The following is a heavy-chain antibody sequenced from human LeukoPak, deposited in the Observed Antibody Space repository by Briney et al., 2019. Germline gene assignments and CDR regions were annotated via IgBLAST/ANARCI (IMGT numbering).Heavy chain of an antibody. CDR1: GGTFSSYA. Sequence: SVKVSCKASGGTFSSYAISWVRQAPGQGLEWMGRIIPIFGTANYAQKFQGRVTITTDESTSTAYMELSSLRSEDTAVYYCVVTHYYDSSGHYSTDYWGQGTLVTVSS. CDR3: VVTHYYDSSGHYSTDY. CDR2: IIPIFGTA. D-gene: IGHD3-22*01. J-gene: IGHJ4*02. V-gene: IGHV1-69*05.